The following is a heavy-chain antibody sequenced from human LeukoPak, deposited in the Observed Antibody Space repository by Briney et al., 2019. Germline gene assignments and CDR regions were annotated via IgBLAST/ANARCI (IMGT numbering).Heavy chain of an antibody. V-gene: IGHV3-15*01. J-gene: IGHJ4*02. CDR3: TTRIITTSDH. CDR1: GFSFSNAL. Sequence: GGSLRLSCAASGFSFSNALMNWVRQSPGKGLEWLGRIKTKADGETRDYSAPVKGRFTISRDDSKNMVSMQMNSLKADDTGVYYCTTRIITTSDHWGQGVLVTVSS. CDR2: IKTKADGETR. D-gene: IGHD3-3*01.